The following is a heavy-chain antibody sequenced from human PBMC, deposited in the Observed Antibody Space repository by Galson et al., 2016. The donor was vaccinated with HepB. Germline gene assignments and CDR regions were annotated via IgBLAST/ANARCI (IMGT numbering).Heavy chain of an antibody. CDR1: GISFSNYW. D-gene: IGHD3-10*01. J-gene: IGHJ4*02. Sequence: SLRLSCAASGISFSNYWMTWVRQAPGKGLEWVANIKEDGNVKYYVDSVKGRFIISRDNAKNALYLQLNSLRAEDTAVYYCARDVNYGIFDRWGQGTLVTVSS. CDR3: ARDVNYGIFDR. V-gene: IGHV3-7*01. CDR2: IKEDGNVK.